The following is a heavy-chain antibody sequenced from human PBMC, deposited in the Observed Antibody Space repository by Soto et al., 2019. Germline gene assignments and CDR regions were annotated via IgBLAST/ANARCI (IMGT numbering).Heavy chain of an antibody. CDR2: ISYDGSNK. V-gene: IGHV3-30-3*01. CDR1: GFTFSSYA. CDR3: ARDRRSSGIFDY. J-gene: IGHJ4*02. Sequence: QVQLVESGGGVVQPGRSLRLSCAASGFTFSSYAMHWVRQAPGKGLEWVAVISYDGSNKYYADSVKGRFTISRDNSKNTLYLQMNSPRAEDTAVYYCARDRRSSGIFDYWGQGTLVTVSS. D-gene: IGHD6-19*01.